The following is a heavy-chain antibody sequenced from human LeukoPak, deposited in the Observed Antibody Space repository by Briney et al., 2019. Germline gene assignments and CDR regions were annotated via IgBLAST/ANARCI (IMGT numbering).Heavy chain of an antibody. Sequence: GGSLRLSCAASGFTFRNYAMTWVRQAPGKGLELVSVISGSGDNTYYADSVKGRFTISRDNSKNTLYLQMNSLRAEDTAVYYCARDLIVGATVGYFDYWGQGTLVTVSS. V-gene: IGHV3-23*01. D-gene: IGHD1-26*01. CDR1: GFTFRNYA. J-gene: IGHJ4*02. CDR2: ISGSGDNT. CDR3: ARDLIVGATVGYFDY.